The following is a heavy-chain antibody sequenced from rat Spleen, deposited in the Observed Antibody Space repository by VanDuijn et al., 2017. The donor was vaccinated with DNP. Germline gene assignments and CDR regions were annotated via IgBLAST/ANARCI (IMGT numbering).Heavy chain of an antibody. CDR1: GFTFSDYY. Sequence: EVQLVESGGGLVQPGRSLKLSCAASGFTFSDYYMAWVRQAPTKGLEWVAYIRYDGGSTKYGDSVKGRFTISRENAKNTLYLQMNSLRSEDTASYYCVRQLQWGHFEYWGQGVVVTVSS. CDR3: VRQLQWGHFEY. D-gene: IGHD1-1*01. J-gene: IGHJ2*01. CDR2: IRYDGGST. V-gene: IGHV5-22*01.